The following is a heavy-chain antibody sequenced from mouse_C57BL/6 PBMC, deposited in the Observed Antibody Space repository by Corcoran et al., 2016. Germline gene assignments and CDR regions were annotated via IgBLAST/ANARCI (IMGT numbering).Heavy chain of an antibody. CDR2: IYPGSGNT. J-gene: IGHJ4*01. V-gene: IGHV1-84*01. Sequence: QIQLQQSGPELVHPGASVKISCKASGYTFTDYYINWVKKRPGQGLEWIGWIYPGSGNTKYNEKFKGKATLTVDTSSSTAYMQLSSLTSEDSAVYFWAIQQIYYGNPYAMDYWGQGTSVTVSS. CDR1: GYTFTDYY. CDR3: AIQQIYYGNPYAMDY. D-gene: IGHD2-1*01.